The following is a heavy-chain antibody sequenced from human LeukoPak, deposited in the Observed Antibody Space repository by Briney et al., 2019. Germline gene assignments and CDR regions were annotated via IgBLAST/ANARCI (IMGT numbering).Heavy chain of an antibody. CDR2: VSGRDTST. D-gene: IGHD3-9*01. Sequence: PGASLRLSCAASGFTFSNYAMSWVHQAPGKGLEWVSAVSGRDTSTYYTDSVKGRFTISRDNSKNTLYLQMNSLSAEDTAIYYCAKWGDYDVLTGYYDSDYWGQGTLVTVSS. J-gene: IGHJ4*02. CDR3: AKWGDYDVLTGYYDSDY. V-gene: IGHV3-23*01. CDR1: GFTFSNYA.